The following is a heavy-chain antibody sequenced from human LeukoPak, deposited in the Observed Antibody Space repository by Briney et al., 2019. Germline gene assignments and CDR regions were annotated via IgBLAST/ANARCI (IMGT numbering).Heavy chain of an antibody. CDR3: ARGGYQFEH. CDR1: GFTFSSYA. J-gene: IGHJ1*01. V-gene: IGHV3-49*03. Sequence: GGSLRLSCAASGFTFSSYAMSWFRQAPGKGLEWIGSIRSTGDGGTTEYAASVKGRFVISREDSKSIAYLQMDSLESEDTAVYYCARGGYQFEHWGQGTLVTVSS. CDR2: IRSTGDGGTT. D-gene: IGHD3-16*02.